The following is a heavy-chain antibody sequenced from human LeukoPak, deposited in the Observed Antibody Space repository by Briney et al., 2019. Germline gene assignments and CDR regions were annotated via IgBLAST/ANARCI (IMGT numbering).Heavy chain of an antibody. Sequence: GGSLRLSCAASGFTFSSYAMSWVRQAPGKGLEWVLAISGSGVSTYYADSVKGRFTVSRDNSKNTLYLQMSSLRAEDTAVYYCAKDERNWNYNLASQTYDWGQGTLVTVSS. D-gene: IGHD1-7*01. CDR1: GFTFSSYA. J-gene: IGHJ4*02. V-gene: IGHV3-23*01. CDR2: ISGSGVST. CDR3: AKDERNWNYNLASQTYD.